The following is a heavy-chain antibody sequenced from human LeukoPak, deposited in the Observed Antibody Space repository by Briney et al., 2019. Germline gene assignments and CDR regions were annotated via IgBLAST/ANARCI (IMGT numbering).Heavy chain of an antibody. J-gene: IGHJ3*02. Sequence: GGSLRLSCAASGFTFSSYWMSWVRQAPGKGLEWVANIKQDGSEKYYVDSVKGRFTISRDNAKNSLYLQMNSLRAEDTAVYYCARERGGRCSSTSCYRGGDAFDIWGQGTMVTVSS. CDR1: GFTFSSYW. V-gene: IGHV3-7*01. CDR3: ARERGGRCSSTSCYRGGDAFDI. CDR2: IKQDGSEK. D-gene: IGHD2-2*02.